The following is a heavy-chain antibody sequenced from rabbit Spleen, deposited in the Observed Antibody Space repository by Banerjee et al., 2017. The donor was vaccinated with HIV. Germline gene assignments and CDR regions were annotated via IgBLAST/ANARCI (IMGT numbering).Heavy chain of an antibody. CDR3: ARDAGTSFSTYGMDL. CDR2: INTATGKG. CDR1: GFSFSISSY. J-gene: IGHJ6*01. Sequence: QEQLVESGGGLVKPEGSLKLSCTASGFSFSISSYMCWVRQAPGKGLEWIACINTATGKGVYASWAKGRFTISRTSSTTVTLQMTSLTAADTATYFCARDAGTSFSTYGMDLWGQGTLVTVS. D-gene: IGHD8-1*01. V-gene: IGHV1S45*01.